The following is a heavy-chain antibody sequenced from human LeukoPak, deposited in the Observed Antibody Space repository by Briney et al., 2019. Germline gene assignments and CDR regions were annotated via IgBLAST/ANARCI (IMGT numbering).Heavy chain of an antibody. V-gene: IGHV3-30*02. J-gene: IGHJ6*03. D-gene: IGHD3-22*01. CDR3: ARDTRIGLPGRSYYYYYSMDV. CDR1: GFTFSSYG. CDR2: IRYDGSNK. Sequence: GGSLRLSCAASGFTFSSYGMHWVRQAPGKGLEWVAFIRYDGSNKYYADSVKGRFTISRDNAKNSLYLQMNSLTAEDTAVYYCARDTRIGLPGRSYYYYYSMDVWGKGTTVTVSS.